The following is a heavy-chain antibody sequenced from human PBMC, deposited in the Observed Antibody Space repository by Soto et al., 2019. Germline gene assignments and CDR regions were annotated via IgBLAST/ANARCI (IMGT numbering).Heavy chain of an antibody. CDR3: ARDIVLMVYAIDWFDH. V-gene: IGHV6-1*01. D-gene: IGHD2-8*01. CDR1: GDSVSSNSAA. Sequence: PSQTLSLTCAISGDSVSSNSAAWSWIRQSPARGLEWLGRTYYRSKWYNDYAVSVKSRITINPDTSKNQFSLQLNSVTPEDTAVYYCARDIVLMVYAIDWFDHWGQGTLVTVSS. CDR2: TYYRSKWYN. J-gene: IGHJ5*02.